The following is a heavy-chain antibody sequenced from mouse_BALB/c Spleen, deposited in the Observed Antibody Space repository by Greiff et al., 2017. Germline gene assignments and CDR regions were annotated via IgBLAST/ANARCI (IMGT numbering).Heavy chain of an antibody. J-gene: IGHJ3*01. CDR3: ARGEVRREFAY. CDR1: GYTFTSYC. Sequence: QVHVKQPGAELVRPGVSVKLSCKASGYTFTSYCMHWIKQRPEQGLERIGEINPSNGGTNYNEKFKSKATLTVDKSSSTAYMQLSSLTSEDSAVYYCARGEVRREFAYWGQGTLVTVSA. V-gene: IGHV1S81*02. CDR2: INPSNGGT. D-gene: IGHD2-14*01.